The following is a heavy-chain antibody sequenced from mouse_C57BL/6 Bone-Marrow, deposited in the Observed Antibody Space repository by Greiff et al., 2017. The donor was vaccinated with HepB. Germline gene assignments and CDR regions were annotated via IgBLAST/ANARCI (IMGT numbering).Heavy chain of an antibody. V-gene: IGHV3-6*01. J-gene: IGHJ2*01. CDR3: ARDYYGSVYFDY. CDR2: ISYDGSN. CDR1: GYSITSGYY. Sequence: EVQLQESGPGLVKPSQSLSLTCSVTGYSITSGYYWNWIRQFPGNKLEWMGYISYDGSNNYNPSLKNRISITRDTSKNQFFLKLNSVTTEDTATYYCARDYYGSVYFDYWGQGTTLTVSS. D-gene: IGHD1-1*01.